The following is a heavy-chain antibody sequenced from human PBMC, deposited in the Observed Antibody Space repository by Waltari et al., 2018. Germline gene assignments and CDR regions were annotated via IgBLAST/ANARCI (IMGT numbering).Heavy chain of an antibody. CDR1: GDSISSAAYY. CDR3: AREDLAVRKTGGFDY. J-gene: IGHJ4*02. D-gene: IGHD6-19*01. CDR2: VSSTGGA. V-gene: IGHV4-61*02. Sequence: QVLLQESGPGLVQASQTLSLTCTVSGDSISSAAYYWSWIRRPAGKEMQWIGRVSSTGGAKYDPALKRRATRSVDSSKNEFSLSLTSVTAADTATYYCAREDLAVRKTGGFDYWGQGVMVSVSS.